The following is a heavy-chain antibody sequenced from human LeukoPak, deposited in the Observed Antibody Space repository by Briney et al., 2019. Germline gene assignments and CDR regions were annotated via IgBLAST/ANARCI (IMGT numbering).Heavy chain of an antibody. D-gene: IGHD5-12*01. CDR1: GGSISSYY. J-gene: IGHJ6*03. V-gene: IGHV4-59*01. Sequence: SETLSLTCTASGGSISSYYWSWIRQPPGKGLEWIGYIYYIGSTNYNPSLKNRVTISVDTSKNQFSLKLSSVTAADTAVYYCARNSGRRYYMDVWGKGTTVTVSS. CDR2: IYYIGST. CDR3: ARNSGRRYYMDV.